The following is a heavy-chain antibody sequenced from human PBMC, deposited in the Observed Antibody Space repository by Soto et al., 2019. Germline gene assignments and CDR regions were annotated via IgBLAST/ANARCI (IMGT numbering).Heavy chain of an antibody. D-gene: IGHD3-10*01. CDR2: INPSGGST. CDR1: GYTFTSYY. CDR3: ARDLKVRGVIYYYYGMDV. J-gene: IGHJ6*02. Sequence: ASVKVSCKASGYTFTSYYMHWVRQAPGQGLEWMGIINPSGGSTSYAQKFQGRVTMTRDTSTSTVYMELSSLRSEDTAVYYCARDLKVRGVIYYYYGMDVWGQGTTVTAP. V-gene: IGHV1-46*01.